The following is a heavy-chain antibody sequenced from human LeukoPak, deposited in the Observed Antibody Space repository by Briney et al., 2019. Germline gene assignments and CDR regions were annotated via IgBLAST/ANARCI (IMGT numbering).Heavy chain of an antibody. J-gene: IGHJ4*02. V-gene: IGHV3-21*05. CDR2: ISGSNTYI. Sequence: GGSLRLSCAASGFTFSSYSMNWVRQAPGKGLEWVSCISGSNTYISHADSVKGRFTISRDNVKNSLYLQMNSLRAEDTAMYSCARVMRRGNYLDYWGQGPLVTVSS. CDR1: GFTFSSYS. CDR3: ARVMRRGNYLDY. D-gene: IGHD2-8*01.